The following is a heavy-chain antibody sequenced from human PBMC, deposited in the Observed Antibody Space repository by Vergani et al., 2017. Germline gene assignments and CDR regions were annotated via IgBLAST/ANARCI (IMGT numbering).Heavy chain of an antibody. CDR1: GFSLSTSGVG. CDR2: IYWNDDK. D-gene: IGHD3-9*01. CDR3: ANRSGIRYFDWLLWPPFDY. Sequence: QITLKESGPTLVKPTQPLTLTCTFSGFSLSTSGVGVGWIRQPPGKALEWLALIYWNDDKRYSPSLKSRLTITKDTSKNQVVLTMTNMDPVDTSTYYCANRSGIRYFDWLLWPPFDYWDQGTLVTVSS. V-gene: IGHV2-5*01. J-gene: IGHJ4*02.